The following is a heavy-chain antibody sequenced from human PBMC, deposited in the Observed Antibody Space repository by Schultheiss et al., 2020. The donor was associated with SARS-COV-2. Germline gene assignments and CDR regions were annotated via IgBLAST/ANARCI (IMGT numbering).Heavy chain of an antibody. CDR2: IYSGGST. D-gene: IGHD1-26*01. J-gene: IGHJ4*02. CDR3: AKMLPGSHLSYFDY. CDR1: GFTVSSNY. Sequence: GGSLRLSCAASGFTVSSNYMSWVRQAPGKGLEWVSVIYSGGSTYYADSVKGRFTISRDNSKNTLYLQMNSLRVEDTAVYYCAKMLPGSHLSYFDYWGQGTLVTVSS. V-gene: IGHV3-66*01.